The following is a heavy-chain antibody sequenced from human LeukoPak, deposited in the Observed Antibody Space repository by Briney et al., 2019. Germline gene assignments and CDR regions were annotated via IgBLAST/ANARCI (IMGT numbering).Heavy chain of an antibody. D-gene: IGHD3-3*02. J-gene: IGHJ6*02. CDR1: GGTFSSYA. CDR2: IIPIFGTA. CDR3: ARDGISSLRYYYGMDV. V-gene: IGHV1-69*13. Sequence: ASVKVSCKASGGTFSSYAISWVRQAPGQGLEWMGGIIPIFGTANYAQKFQGRVTITADESTSTAYMELSSLRSEDTAVYYCARDGISSLRYYYGMDVWGQGTTVTVSS.